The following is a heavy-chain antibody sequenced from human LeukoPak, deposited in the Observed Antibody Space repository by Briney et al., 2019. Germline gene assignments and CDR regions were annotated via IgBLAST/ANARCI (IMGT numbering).Heavy chain of an antibody. D-gene: IGHD3-22*01. V-gene: IGHV4-31*03. CDR3: ARSASSDGDITNYYYYGMDV. CDR2: IYYSGST. J-gene: IGHJ6*02. CDR1: GGSISSGGYY. Sequence: PSETLSLTCTVSGGSISSGGYYWSWIRQHPGKGLEWIGYIYYSGSTYYNPSLKSRVTISVDTSKNQFSLKLSSVTAADTAVYYCARSASSDGDITNYYYYGMDVWGQGTTVTVSS.